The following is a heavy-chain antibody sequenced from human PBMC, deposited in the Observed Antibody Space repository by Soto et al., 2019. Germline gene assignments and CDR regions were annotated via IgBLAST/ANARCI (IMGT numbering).Heavy chain of an antibody. V-gene: IGHV6-1*01. CDR3: ARSFFDPGLAFQS. D-gene: IGHD3-9*01. CDR1: GNSVSNKNTA. J-gene: IGHJ5*02. Sequence: SQTISITCVISGNSVSNKNTAWNCIRQSPSGGLEWLGRTYYRSKWYNDYATSMKSRITISPDTSKNQFSLHLNSVTPEDTAVYFCARSFFDPGLAFQSWRQGTPITVAS. CDR2: TYYRSKWYN.